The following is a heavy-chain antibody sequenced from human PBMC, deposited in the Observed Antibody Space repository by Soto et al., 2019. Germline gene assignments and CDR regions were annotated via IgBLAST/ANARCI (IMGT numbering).Heavy chain of an antibody. CDR1: GFAFTNYG. CDR2: ISNDGSKK. D-gene: IGHD6-19*01. CDR3: ARDVAMPTGLGLGY. J-gene: IGHJ4*02. Sequence: PGGSLRLSCAASGFAFTNYGIHWVRQAPGNGLEWVAHISNDGSKKFYGDSVKGRFTISRDNSENTVYLQMTSLRPDDTAVFYCARDVAMPTGLGLGYWGQGTLVTVSS. V-gene: IGHV3-30*03.